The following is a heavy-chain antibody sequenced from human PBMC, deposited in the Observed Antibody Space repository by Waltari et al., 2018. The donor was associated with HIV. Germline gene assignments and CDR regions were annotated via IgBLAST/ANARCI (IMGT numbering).Heavy chain of an antibody. CDR3: ARGKGRASFDY. V-gene: IGHV3-30-3*01. J-gene: IGHJ4*02. D-gene: IGHD3-10*01. Sequence: QVQLVESGGGVVQPGRSLRLSCAASGFTFSSYAMHWVRQAPGKGLEGVAVISYDGSNKYYADSVKGRFTISRDNSKNTLYLQMNSLRAEDTAVYYCARGKGRASFDYWGQGTLVTVSS. CDR1: GFTFSSYA. CDR2: ISYDGSNK.